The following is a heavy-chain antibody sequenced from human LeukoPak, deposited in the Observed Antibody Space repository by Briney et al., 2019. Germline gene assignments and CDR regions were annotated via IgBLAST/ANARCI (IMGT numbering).Heavy chain of an antibody. Sequence: PSETLSLTCTVSDGSINGYYWSWIRQPPGKGLDWIGYMYSGGTTNYSPSLKSRVTISEDMSKDQFSLKLTSVTAADTAVYYCARHSGHSSTNDAFDIWGQGTMVIVSS. CDR1: DGSINGYY. V-gene: IGHV4-59*01. CDR2: MYSGGTT. D-gene: IGHD6-13*01. J-gene: IGHJ3*02. CDR3: ARHSGHSSTNDAFDI.